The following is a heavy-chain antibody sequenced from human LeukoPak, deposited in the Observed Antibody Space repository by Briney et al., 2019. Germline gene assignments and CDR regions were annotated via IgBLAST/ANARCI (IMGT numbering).Heavy chain of an antibody. V-gene: IGHV3-21*01. J-gene: IGHJ4*02. CDR2: ISSSSSYI. D-gene: IGHD3-10*01. CDR3: AIMVRGVKPIFDY. CDR1: GFTFSSYS. Sequence: GGSLRLSCAASGFTFSSYSMNWVRQAPGKGLEWVSSISSSSSYIYYADSVKGRFTISRDNAKNSLYLQMNSLRAEDTAVYYCAIMVRGVKPIFDYWGQGTLVTVSS.